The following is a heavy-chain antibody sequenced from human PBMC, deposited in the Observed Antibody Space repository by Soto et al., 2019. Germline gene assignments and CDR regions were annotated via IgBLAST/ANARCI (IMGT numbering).Heavy chain of an antibody. CDR2: LDPEDGET. D-gene: IGHD3-22*01. V-gene: IGHV1-24*01. CDR3: ATAYYYDNSGYYSWRFDF. Sequence: ASVKVSCKVSGYTLSELSMHWVRQAPGKGLEWMGGLDPEDGETIYARSFQGRVTMTEDTSTAYMELSSLRSEDTAVYYCATAYYYDNSGYYSWRFDFWGQGTLVTVSS. J-gene: IGHJ4*02. CDR1: GYTLSELS.